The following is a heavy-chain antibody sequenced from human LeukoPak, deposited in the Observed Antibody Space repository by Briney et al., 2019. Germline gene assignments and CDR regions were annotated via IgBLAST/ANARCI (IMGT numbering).Heavy chain of an antibody. CDR3: ARIEGYPNENTYYYGMDV. D-gene: IGHD5-18*01. CDR1: GFTFSSYA. V-gene: IGHV3-23*01. J-gene: IGHJ6*02. Sequence: GGSLRLSCAASGFTFSSYAMSWVRQAPGKGLEWVSAISGSGGSTYYADSVKGRFTVSRDNAKNSLYLQMNSLRAEDTAVYYCARIEGYPNENTYYYGMDVWGQGTTVTVSS. CDR2: ISGSGGST.